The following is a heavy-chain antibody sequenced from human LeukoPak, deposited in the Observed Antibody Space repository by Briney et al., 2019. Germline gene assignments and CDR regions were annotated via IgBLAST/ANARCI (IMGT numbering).Heavy chain of an antibody. V-gene: IGHV1-69*02. D-gene: IGHD1-20*01. CDR3: ARDQIYNSNDWSPWFDP. Sequence: ASVKVSCKASGGTFSSYTISWVRQAPGQGLEWMGRIIPILGIANYAQKFQGRVTTTADKSTSTAYMELSSLRSEDTAVYYCARDQIYNSNDWSPWFDPWGQGTLVPVSS. CDR2: IIPILGIA. J-gene: IGHJ5*02. CDR1: GGTFSSYT.